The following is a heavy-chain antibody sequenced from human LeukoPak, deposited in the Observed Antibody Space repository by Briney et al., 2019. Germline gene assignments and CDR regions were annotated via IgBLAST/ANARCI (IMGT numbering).Heavy chain of an antibody. V-gene: IGHV3-15*01. D-gene: IGHD1-26*01. Sequence: GGSLRLSCAASGFTFSNAWMSWVRQAPGKGLEWVGRIKSKTDGGTTDYAAPVKGRFTISRDNSKNTLYLQMNSLKTEDTAVYYCTTDGKWGGGFDPWGQGTLVTVSS. CDR1: GFTFSNAW. CDR2: IKSKTDGGTT. CDR3: TTDGKWGGGFDP. J-gene: IGHJ5*02.